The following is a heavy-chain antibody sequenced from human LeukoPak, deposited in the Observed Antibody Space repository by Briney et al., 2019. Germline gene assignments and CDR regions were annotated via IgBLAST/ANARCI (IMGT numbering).Heavy chain of an antibody. J-gene: IGHJ1*01. CDR3: AKDRGPIVVVPAAILQH. Sequence: PSETLSLTCTVSSDSISSGSYYLTWIRQPAGKGLEWVGHIHSSGRTNYNPSLKSRVTISVDTSKNQFSLKLSSVTAADTAVYYCAKDRGPIVVVPAAILQHWGQGTLVTVSS. V-gene: IGHV4-61*09. CDR2: IHSSGRT. D-gene: IGHD2-2*01. CDR1: SDSISSGSYY.